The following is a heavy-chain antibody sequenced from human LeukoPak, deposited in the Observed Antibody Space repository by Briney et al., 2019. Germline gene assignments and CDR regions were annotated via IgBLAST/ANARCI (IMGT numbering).Heavy chain of an antibody. Sequence: ASLKDSCKPPVYTFTSYSVRSGCQTPGERVECMGWIIAYNGKTKYAQKLQGRVTMTTDTSTSTAYKELRRLKSEDTAVYYCARVESRDDYGDTETIDYWGQGTLVTVSS. CDR1: VYTFTSYS. CDR2: IIAYNGKT. CDR3: ARVESRDDYGDTETIDY. V-gene: IGHV1-18*01. D-gene: IGHD4-17*01. J-gene: IGHJ4*02.